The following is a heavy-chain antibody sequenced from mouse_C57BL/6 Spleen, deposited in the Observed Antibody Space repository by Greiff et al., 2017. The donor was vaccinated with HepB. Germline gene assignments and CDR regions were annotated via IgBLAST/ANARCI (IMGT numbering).Heavy chain of an antibody. J-gene: IGHJ2*01. CDR2: IDPSDSET. Sequence: QVQLKQPGAELVRPGSSVKLSCKASGYTFTSYWMHWVKQRPIQGLEWIGNIDPSDSETHYNQKFKDKATLTVDKSSSTAYMPLSSLTSEDSAVYYCARSWDRTYFDYWGQGTTLTVSS. CDR3: ARSWDRTYFDY. CDR1: GYTFTSYW. V-gene: IGHV1-52*01. D-gene: IGHD4-1*01.